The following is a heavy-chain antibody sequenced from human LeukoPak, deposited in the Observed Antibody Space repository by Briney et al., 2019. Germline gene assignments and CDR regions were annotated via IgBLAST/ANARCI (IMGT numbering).Heavy chain of an antibody. Sequence: GASVKVSCEASGYRFSSYYMHWVRQAPGQGLEWMGIINPNGGSTTYAQKFQGRVIMTRDTSTSTVYMELSSLRSEDTAVYYCAREYYYYGMDVWGQGTTVTVSS. CDR2: INPNGGST. J-gene: IGHJ6*02. CDR3: AREYYYYGMDV. CDR1: GYRFSSYY. V-gene: IGHV1-46*01.